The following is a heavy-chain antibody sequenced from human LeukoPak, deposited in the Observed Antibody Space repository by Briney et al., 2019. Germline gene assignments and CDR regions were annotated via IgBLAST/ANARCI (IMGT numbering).Heavy chain of an antibody. Sequence: PGGSLRLSCAASGXTFSQYWMSWVRQAPGKGLVWVSRINGDVTTTTYADSVKGRFTISRDNAKNTLYLQMNSLRAEDTAIYYCARSDWFDPWGQGTLVTVSS. CDR3: ARSDWFDP. V-gene: IGHV3-74*01. J-gene: IGHJ5*02. CDR2: INGDVTTT. CDR1: GXTFSQYW.